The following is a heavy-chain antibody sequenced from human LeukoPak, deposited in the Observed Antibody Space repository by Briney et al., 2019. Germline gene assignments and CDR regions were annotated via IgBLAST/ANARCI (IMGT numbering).Heavy chain of an antibody. D-gene: IGHD3-22*01. Sequence: PGRSLRLSCGASGFTFSTYGMHWVRQAPGKGLEWVAVISYDGSNKYYADSVKGRFTISRDNSKNTLYLRMNSLRAEDTAVYHCAKETYYYDSSGYSYWFDPWGQGTLVTVSS. CDR1: GFTFSTYG. CDR3: AKETYYYDSSGYSYWFDP. J-gene: IGHJ5*02. CDR2: ISYDGSNK. V-gene: IGHV3-30*18.